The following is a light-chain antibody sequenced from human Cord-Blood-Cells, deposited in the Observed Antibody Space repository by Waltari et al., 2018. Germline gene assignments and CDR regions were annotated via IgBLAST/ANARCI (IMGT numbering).Light chain of an antibody. CDR1: QSISSY. CDR3: QQSYSTPPWT. Sequence: DIQMTQPPSSLSASVGDRVTITYRASQSISSYLNWYQQKPGKAPKLLIYAASSVQSGGPSRFSGSGSGTDCTLTISSLQPEDCATYYCQQSYSTPPWTFGQGTKVEIK. V-gene: IGKV1-39*01. J-gene: IGKJ1*01. CDR2: AAS.